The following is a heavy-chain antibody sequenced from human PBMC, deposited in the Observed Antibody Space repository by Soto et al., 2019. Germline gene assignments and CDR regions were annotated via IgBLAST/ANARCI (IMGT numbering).Heavy chain of an antibody. Sequence: PGGSLRLSCAASGFTVSSNYMSWVRQAPGKGLEWVSVIYSGGSTYYADSVKGRFTISRDNSKNTQYLQMSSLRADDTAVYYCVKGEYYYDSSGYYPFDDWGQGTLVTVSS. CDR1: GFTVSSNY. D-gene: IGHD3-22*01. CDR3: VKGEYYYDSSGYYPFDD. V-gene: IGHV3-66*01. CDR2: IYSGGST. J-gene: IGHJ4*02.